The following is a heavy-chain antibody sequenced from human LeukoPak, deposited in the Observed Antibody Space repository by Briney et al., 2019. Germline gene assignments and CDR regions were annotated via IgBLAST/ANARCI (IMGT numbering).Heavy chain of an antibody. V-gene: IGHV3-7*01. CDR2: IKQDGSEK. J-gene: IGHJ4*02. D-gene: IGHD6-6*01. Sequence: PGGSLRLSCAASGFSFSSYWMSWVRQAPGKGLEWVANIKQDGSEKYYVDSVKGRLTISRDNAKTSLYLQMNSLSDEAKAAYYCARAARAARLDSFDYWGQGTLVTVSS. CDR3: ARAARAARLDSFDY. CDR1: GFSFSSYW.